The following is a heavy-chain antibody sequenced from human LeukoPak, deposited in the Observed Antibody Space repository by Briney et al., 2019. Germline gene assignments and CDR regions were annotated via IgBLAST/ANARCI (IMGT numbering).Heavy chain of an antibody. Sequence: PSETLSLTCTVSGGSISSYYWSWIRQPPGKGLEWIGYIYYSGSTNYNPSLKSRVTISVDTSKNQFSLKLSSVTAADTAVYYCARGAYYYDSSGYYYYYLDYWGQGTLVTVSS. J-gene: IGHJ4*02. CDR1: GGSISSYY. D-gene: IGHD3-22*01. CDR2: IYYSGST. V-gene: IGHV4-59*01. CDR3: ARGAYYYDSSGYYYYYLDY.